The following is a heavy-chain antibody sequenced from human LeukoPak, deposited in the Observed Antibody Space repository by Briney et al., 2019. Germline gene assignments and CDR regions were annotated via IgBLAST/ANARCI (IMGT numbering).Heavy chain of an antibody. CDR1: GFTFGDYT. CDR2: IRSKAYGGTT. CDR3: TRDRSGYYYNWFDP. D-gene: IGHD3-22*01. J-gene: IGHJ5*02. V-gene: IGHV3-49*04. Sequence: GGSLRLSCTASGFTFGDYTMNWVRQAPGQGLEWVGFIRSKAYGGTTEYAASVKGRFTISRDDSKTIAYLQMNSLKTEDTALYYCTRDRSGYYYNWFDPWGQGTLVTVSS.